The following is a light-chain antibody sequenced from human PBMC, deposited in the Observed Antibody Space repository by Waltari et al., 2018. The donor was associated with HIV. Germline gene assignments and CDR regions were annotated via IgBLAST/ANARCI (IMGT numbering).Light chain of an antibody. CDR1: ISNIGTNY. J-gene: IGLJ2*01. CDR2: DNN. V-gene: IGLV1-51*01. Sequence: QSVLTQPPSVSAAPGQKVTISCSGTISNIGTNYVSWYQQLPGTAPKLLIYDNNNLPSGIPDRFSGSKSGTSATLGITGLQAGDEADYFCGTWDSSLSAVVFGGGTLLTVL. CDR3: GTWDSSLSAVV.